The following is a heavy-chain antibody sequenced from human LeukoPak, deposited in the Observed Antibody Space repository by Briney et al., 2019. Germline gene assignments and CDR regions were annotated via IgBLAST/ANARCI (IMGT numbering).Heavy chain of an antibody. CDR3: AKNGDRGAYCTGGTCYPYFYYYMDV. D-gene: IGHD2-15*01. J-gene: IGHJ6*03. Sequence: RGSLSLSCAASGFTFSSYSMSWVRQAPGKGLEWVSSISSTGGTTYYADSMKGRFTISRDNSKNTLYLQMNSLRAEDTAIYYCAKNGDRGAYCTGGTCYPYFYYYMDVWGKGTTVTI. CDR2: ISSTGGTT. CDR1: GFTFSSYS. V-gene: IGHV3-23*01.